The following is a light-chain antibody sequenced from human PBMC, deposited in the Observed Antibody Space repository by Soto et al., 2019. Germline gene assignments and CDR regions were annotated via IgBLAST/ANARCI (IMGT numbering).Light chain of an antibody. CDR2: KAS. Sequence: DIQITQSPSTLSGSVGDRVTITCRASQTISSWLARYQQKPGKAPKLLIYKASTLKSGVPSRFSGTGSGTEFTLTISSLQPDDFATYYCQHYNSYSEAFGQGTKVDI. CDR1: QTISSW. CDR3: QHYNSYSEA. V-gene: IGKV1-5*03. J-gene: IGKJ1*01.